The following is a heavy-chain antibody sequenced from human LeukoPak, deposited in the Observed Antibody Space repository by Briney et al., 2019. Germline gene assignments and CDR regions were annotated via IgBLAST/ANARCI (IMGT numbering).Heavy chain of an antibody. CDR3: ARPLRDGYNHWYFDL. D-gene: IGHD5-24*01. Sequence: SGGSLRLSCAASGFTLSSYGMHWVRQAPGKGLEWVAVIWYDGSNKYYADSVKGRFTISRDNSKNTLYLQMNSLRAEDTAVYYCARPLRDGYNHWYFDLWGRGTLVTVSS. V-gene: IGHV3-33*01. CDR1: GFTLSSYG. J-gene: IGHJ2*01. CDR2: IWYDGSNK.